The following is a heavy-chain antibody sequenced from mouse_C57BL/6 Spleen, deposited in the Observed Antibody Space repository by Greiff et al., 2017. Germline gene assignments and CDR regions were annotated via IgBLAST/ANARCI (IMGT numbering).Heavy chain of an antibody. CDR2: ISYSGST. Sequence: DVQLVESGPGMVKPSQSLSLTCTVTGYSITSGYDWHWIRHFPGNKLEWMGYISYSGSTNYNPSLKSRISITHDTSKNHFFLKLNSVTTEDTATYYCASDYGSPWYFDVWGTGTTVTVSS. J-gene: IGHJ1*03. D-gene: IGHD1-1*01. CDR1: GYSITSGYD. V-gene: IGHV3-1*01. CDR3: ASDYGSPWYFDV.